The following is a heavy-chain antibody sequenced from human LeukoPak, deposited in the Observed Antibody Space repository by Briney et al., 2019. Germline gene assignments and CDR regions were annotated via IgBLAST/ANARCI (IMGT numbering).Heavy chain of an antibody. J-gene: IGHJ1*01. CDR2: IYYSGST. CDR1: GGSISSYY. V-gene: IGHV4-59*01. CDR3: ARGQLASAAEYFQH. Sequence: SESLSLTCTVSGGSISSYYWSWIRQPPGRGLEWIGYIYYSGSTNYNPSLKSRVTISVDTSKNQFSLKLSSVTAADTAVYYCARGQLASAAEYFQHWGQGTLVTVSS. D-gene: IGHD6-13*01.